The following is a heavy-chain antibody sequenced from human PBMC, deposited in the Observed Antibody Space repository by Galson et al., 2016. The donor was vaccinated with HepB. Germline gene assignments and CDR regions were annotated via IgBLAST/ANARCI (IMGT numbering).Heavy chain of an antibody. Sequence: SVKVSCKASGYTFTSYDINWVRQATGQGLEWMGWMNPNSGNTDYAQNFQGRVTMTRNTSLSTAYMELSSRRSEDTAVYYCARGGVEGAAAGTDWGYWGQGTLVTVSS. D-gene: IGHD6-13*01. CDR3: ARGGVEGAAAGTDWGY. CDR1: GYTFTSYD. J-gene: IGHJ4*02. V-gene: IGHV1-8*01. CDR2: MNPNSGNT.